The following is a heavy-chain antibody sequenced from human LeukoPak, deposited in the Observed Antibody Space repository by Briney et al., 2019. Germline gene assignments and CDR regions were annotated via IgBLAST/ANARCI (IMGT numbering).Heavy chain of an antibody. CDR2: SSNSGGST. CDR1: GFTFSSYS. CDR3: ARGYGGNYNWFDP. Sequence: GGSLRLSCAASGFTFSSYSMNWVRQAPGKGLEWVSSSSNSGGSTYYADSVRGRFTISRDNSKNTLYLQMNSLRAEDTAVYYCARGYGGNYNWFDPWGQGTLVTVSS. D-gene: IGHD4-23*01. J-gene: IGHJ5*02. V-gene: IGHV3-23*01.